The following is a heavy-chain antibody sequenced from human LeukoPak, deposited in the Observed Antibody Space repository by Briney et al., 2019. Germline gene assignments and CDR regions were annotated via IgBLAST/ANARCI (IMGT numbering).Heavy chain of an antibody. J-gene: IGHJ6*03. CDR3: ARDGYNSNYYYYYMDV. Sequence: ASVKVSCKASGYTFTSYGISWVRQAPGQGLEWMGWISAYNGNTNYAQKLQGRVTMTRDMSTSTVYMELSSLRSEDTAVYYCARDGYNSNYYYYYMDVWGKGTTVTVSS. V-gene: IGHV1-18*01. CDR2: ISAYNGNT. CDR1: GYTFTSYG. D-gene: IGHD5-24*01.